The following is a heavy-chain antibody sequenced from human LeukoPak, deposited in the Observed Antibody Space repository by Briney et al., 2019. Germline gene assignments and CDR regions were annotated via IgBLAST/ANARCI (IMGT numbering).Heavy chain of an antibody. V-gene: IGHV4-34*01. CDR2: INHSGST. D-gene: IGHD3-10*01. J-gene: IGHJ4*02. CDR3: ARMGGVIDY. CDR1: GGSFSGYY. Sequence: AETLSLTRAVYGGSFSGYYWSWIRQRPGKGLEWIGEINHSGSTNDNPSLKSRVTISVDTSKNQFSLKLSSVTAADTAVYYCARMGGVIDYWGQGTLVTVSS.